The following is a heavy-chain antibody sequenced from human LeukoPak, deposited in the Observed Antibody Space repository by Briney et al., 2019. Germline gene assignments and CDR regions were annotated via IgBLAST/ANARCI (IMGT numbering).Heavy chain of an antibody. J-gene: IGHJ4*02. CDR3: AKGLYYYDSSGYPPDY. CDR1: GFTFSSYW. V-gene: IGHV3-30*18. D-gene: IGHD3-22*01. Sequence: GGSLRLSCAASGFTFSSYWMHWVRQAPGKGLEWVAVISYDGSNKYYADSVKGRFTISRDNSKNTLHLQMNSLRAEDTAVYYCAKGLYYYDSSGYPPDYWGQGTLVTVSS. CDR2: ISYDGSNK.